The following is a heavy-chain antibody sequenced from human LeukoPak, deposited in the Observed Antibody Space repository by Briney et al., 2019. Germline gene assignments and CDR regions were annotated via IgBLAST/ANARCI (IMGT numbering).Heavy chain of an antibody. Sequence: GGSLRLSCTVSGFTVSSNSMSWVRQAPGKGLEWVSFIYSGGNTHNSDSVKGRFTISRDNSKNTLYLQMNSLRAEDTAVYYCAKYSSSWYLDYWGQGTLVTVSS. CDR2: IYSGGNT. J-gene: IGHJ4*02. CDR1: GFTVSSNS. V-gene: IGHV3-53*01. CDR3: AKYSSSWYLDY. D-gene: IGHD6-13*01.